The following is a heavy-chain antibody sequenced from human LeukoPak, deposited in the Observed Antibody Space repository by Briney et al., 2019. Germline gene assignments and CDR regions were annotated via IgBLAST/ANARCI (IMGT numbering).Heavy chain of an antibody. Sequence: GASLRLSCAASGFTFSGYAMTWVRQAPGKGVEWVSAISGGGGSTYYADSVKGRFTISRDNSKNTPYLQMSSLRADDTAVYYCAKVSNGNYAGDAFDIWGQGTMVTVSS. CDR3: AKVSNGNYAGDAFDI. J-gene: IGHJ3*02. CDR1: GFTFSGYA. V-gene: IGHV3-23*01. D-gene: IGHD1-7*01. CDR2: ISGGGGST.